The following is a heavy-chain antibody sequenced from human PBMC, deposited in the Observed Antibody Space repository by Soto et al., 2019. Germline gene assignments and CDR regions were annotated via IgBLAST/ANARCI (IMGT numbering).Heavy chain of an antibody. V-gene: IGHV4-39*01. CDR2: IYYSGST. CDR3: AILLGSGSYYRDY. J-gene: IGHJ4*02. CDR1: GGSISRSSYY. Sequence: PSETLSLTCTVSGGSISRSSYYWGWIRQPPGKGLEWFGSIYYSGSTYYNPSLKSRVTISVDTSNNQFSLKLSSVTAADTPVYNCAILLGSGSYYRDYWGQGTLVTVSS. D-gene: IGHD3-10*01.